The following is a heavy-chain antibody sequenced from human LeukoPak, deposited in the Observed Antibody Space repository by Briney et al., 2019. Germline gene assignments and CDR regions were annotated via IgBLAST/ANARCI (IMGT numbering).Heavy chain of an antibody. CDR3: ARVRTPVVVPAAWGWFDP. V-gene: IGHV4-4*07. CDR2: IYTSGST. Sequence: SETLSLTCTVSGGSISSYYWSWIRQPAGKGLEWIGRIYTSGSTNYNPSLKSRVTMSVDTSKNQFSLKLSSVTAADTAVYYCARVRTPVVVPAAWGWFDPWGQGTLVTVSS. D-gene: IGHD2-2*01. CDR1: GGSISSYY. J-gene: IGHJ5*02.